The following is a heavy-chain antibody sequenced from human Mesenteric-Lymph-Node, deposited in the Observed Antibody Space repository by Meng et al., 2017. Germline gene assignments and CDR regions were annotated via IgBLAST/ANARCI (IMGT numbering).Heavy chain of an antibody. CDR1: GGTFRSYA. D-gene: IGHD2-15*01. J-gene: IGHJ4*02. V-gene: IGHV1-69*05. Sequence: SVKVSCKASGGTFRSYAISWVRQAPGQGLEWMGGIIPIFGTANYAQKFQGRVTMTRDTSTSTVYMELSSLRSEDTAVYYCARESRRIPSEAHDYWGQGTLVTVSS. CDR2: IIPIFGTA. CDR3: ARESRRIPSEAHDY.